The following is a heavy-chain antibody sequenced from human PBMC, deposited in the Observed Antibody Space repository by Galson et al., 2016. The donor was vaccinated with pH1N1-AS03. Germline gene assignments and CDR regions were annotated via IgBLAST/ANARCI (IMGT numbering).Heavy chain of an antibody. CDR1: GFTFSNYA. J-gene: IGHJ3*02. D-gene: IGHD2-15*01. CDR3: ARDRGFRPDTFDI. Sequence: SLRLSCAASGFTFSNYAMSWVRQAPGKGLEWVSMISERGSVFTRYTDAVRSRFTISRDNSKNTVYLQMNSLRSDDTAVYYCARDRGFRPDTFDIWGQGTWVTVSS. V-gene: IGHV3-23*01. CDR2: ISERGSVFT.